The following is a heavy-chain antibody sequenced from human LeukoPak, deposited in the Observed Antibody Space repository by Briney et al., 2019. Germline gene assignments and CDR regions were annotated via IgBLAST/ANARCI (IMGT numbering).Heavy chain of an antibody. CDR3: ARSNWNSLYFDY. Sequence: SETLSLTCTASGGTISSYYWSWIRQPPGKGLEWIGYIYYSGSTNYNPSLKSRVTISVDTSKNQFSLKLSSVTAADTAVYYCARSNWNSLYFDYWGQGTLVTVSS. CDR1: GGTISSYY. D-gene: IGHD1-1*01. V-gene: IGHV4-59*01. J-gene: IGHJ4*02. CDR2: IYYSGST.